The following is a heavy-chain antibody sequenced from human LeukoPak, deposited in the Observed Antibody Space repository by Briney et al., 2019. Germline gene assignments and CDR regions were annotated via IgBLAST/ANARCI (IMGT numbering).Heavy chain of an antibody. Sequence: GGSLRLSCAASGFTFSSYGMHWVRQAPGKGLEWVAVISYDGSNKYYADSAKGRFTISRDNSKNMVYLQMNSLRAEDTAVYYCARGLLGGSYYALGAFDIWGQGTMVTVSS. V-gene: IGHV3-30*03. J-gene: IGHJ3*02. CDR1: GFTFSSYG. D-gene: IGHD1-26*01. CDR3: ARGLLGGSYYALGAFDI. CDR2: ISYDGSNK.